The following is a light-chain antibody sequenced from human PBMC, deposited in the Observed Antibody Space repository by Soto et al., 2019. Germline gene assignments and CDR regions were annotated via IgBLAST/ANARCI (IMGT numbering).Light chain of an antibody. J-gene: IGLJ1*01. Sequence: QSALTQPASVSGSPGQSITISCTGTSSDFGGYNYVSWYQQHPGKAPKFMIYDVSNRPSGFSNRFSGSKSGNTASLTISGLQAEYEADYYCCSYTTSNTRQIVFVTGTKLTVL. CDR2: DVS. V-gene: IGLV2-14*01. CDR1: SSDFGGYNY. CDR3: CSYTTSNTRQIV.